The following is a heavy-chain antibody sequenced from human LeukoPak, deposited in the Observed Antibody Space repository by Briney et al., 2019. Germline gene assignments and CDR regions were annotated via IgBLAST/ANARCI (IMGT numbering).Heavy chain of an antibody. CDR2: INTNTGNP. D-gene: IGHD6-13*01. Sequence: ASVKVSSKASGYTFTSYAMNRVRQAPGQELEWRGWINTNTGNPTYAQAFTGRFVFSLDTSVSTAYLQISSLKAEDTAVYYCARAPTSSSWYWDYYYYYMDVWGKGTTVTVSS. J-gene: IGHJ6*03. V-gene: IGHV7-4-1*02. CDR3: ARAPTSSSWYWDYYYYYMDV. CDR1: GYTFTSYA.